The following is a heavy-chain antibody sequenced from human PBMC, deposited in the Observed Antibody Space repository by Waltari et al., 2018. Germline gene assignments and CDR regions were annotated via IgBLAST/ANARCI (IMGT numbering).Heavy chain of an antibody. V-gene: IGHV1-69*12. J-gene: IGHJ5*02. CDR3: TRRELGGAFDP. Sequence: QVQLVQSGAEVKKPGSSVKVSCKASGGTFGSYAISWVRQAPGEGLEWMGGFTPTVGTAPTYAQKFQGRITFTADESTATVYMDLSSLRSDDTAIYYCTRRELGGAFDPWGQGTLVTVSS. CDR1: GGTFGSYA. CDR2: FTPTVGTAP. D-gene: IGHD3-16*01.